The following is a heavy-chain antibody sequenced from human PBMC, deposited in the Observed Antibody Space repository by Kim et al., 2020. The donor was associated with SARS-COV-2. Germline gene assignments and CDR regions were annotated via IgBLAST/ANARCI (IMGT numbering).Heavy chain of an antibody. Sequence: NYAQKFQGRVTITADESTSTAYMELSSLRSEDTAVYYCARILRYFDGGDYWGQGTLVTVSS. D-gene: IGHD3-9*01. V-gene: IGHV1-69*01. CDR3: ARILRYFDGGDY. J-gene: IGHJ4*02.